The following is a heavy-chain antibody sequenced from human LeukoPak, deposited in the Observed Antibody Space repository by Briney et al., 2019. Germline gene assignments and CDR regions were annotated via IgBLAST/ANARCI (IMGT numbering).Heavy chain of an antibody. V-gene: IGHV3-48*03. Sequence: GGSLRLSCAASGFTFSSYEMNWVRQAPGKGLEWVSYISSSGSTIYYADSVKGRFTISRDNAKNSLYLQMNSLRAEDTAVYYCSSQSVATIYSYGLVDIWGQGTMVTVSS. D-gene: IGHD5-18*01. CDR3: SSQSVATIYSYGLVDI. CDR2: ISSSGSTI. J-gene: IGHJ3*02. CDR1: GFTFSSYE.